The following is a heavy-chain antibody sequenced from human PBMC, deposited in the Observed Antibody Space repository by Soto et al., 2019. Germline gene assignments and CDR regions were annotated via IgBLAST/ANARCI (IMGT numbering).Heavy chain of an antibody. V-gene: IGHV3-7*03. J-gene: IGHJ4*02. D-gene: IGHD3-16*01. CDR2: LNQDGSEK. Sequence: GGSLRLSCAASGFTFTEYWMSWVRQAPGKGLEGVANLNQDGSEKNCVDSVKGRFTISRDNAKNSVYLQLNSLRAEDTAVYYCARDRFIGTYYVKGVTYVFEHWGQGAPVTVLL. CDR3: ARDRFIGTYYVKGVTYVFEH. CDR1: GFTFTEYW.